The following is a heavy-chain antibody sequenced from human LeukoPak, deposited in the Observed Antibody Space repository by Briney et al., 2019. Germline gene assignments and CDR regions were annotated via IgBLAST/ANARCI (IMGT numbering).Heavy chain of an antibody. CDR1: GGSFSGYY. V-gene: IGHV4-34*01. D-gene: IGHD4-17*01. CDR2: INHSGST. CDR3: ARDRYGDFEDY. Sequence: SSETLSLTCAVYGGSFSGYYWSWIRQPPGKGLEWIGEINHSGSTYYNPSLKSRVTISVDTSKNQFSLRLNSVTAADTAMYYCARDRYGDFEDYWGQGTLVTVSS. J-gene: IGHJ4*02.